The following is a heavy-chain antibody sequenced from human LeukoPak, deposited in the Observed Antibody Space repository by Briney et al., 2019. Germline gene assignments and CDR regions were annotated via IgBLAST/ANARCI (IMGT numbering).Heavy chain of an antibody. J-gene: IGHJ6*02. CDR2: IYYSGSN. CDR3: ARWRGRLGGGMDV. CDR1: GGSISSSSYY. D-gene: IGHD6-25*01. V-gene: IGHV4-39*07. Sequence: PSDTLSLTCTVSGGSISSSSYYWGWIRQPPGKGLEWIGTIYYSGSNYYNPSLKSRVTISVDTSKNQFSLKLSSVTAADTAVYYCARWRGRLGGGMDVWGQGTTVTVSS.